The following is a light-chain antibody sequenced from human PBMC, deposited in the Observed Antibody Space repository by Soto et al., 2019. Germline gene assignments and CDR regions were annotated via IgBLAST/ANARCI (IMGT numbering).Light chain of an antibody. CDR1: SSNIGAGYD. Sequence: QSVLTQPPSASGAPGQRVTISCTGSSSNIGAGYDVHWYQQLPGTAPKLLIYGNSNRPSGVPDRFSGSKSGTSASLAITGLQAEDEADYYCQSYDSSLSGGVVFGGGTKLTVL. CDR3: QSYDSSLSGGVV. CDR2: GNS. J-gene: IGLJ2*01. V-gene: IGLV1-40*01.